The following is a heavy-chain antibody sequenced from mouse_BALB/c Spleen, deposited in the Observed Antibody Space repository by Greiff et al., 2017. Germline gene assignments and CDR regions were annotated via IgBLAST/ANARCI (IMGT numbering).Heavy chain of an antibody. CDR1: GFNIKDYY. V-gene: IGHV14-4*02. D-gene: IGHD1-1*01. CDR3: NAYYYGSSYHYYAMDY. J-gene: IGHJ4*01. Sequence: VQLKESGAELVRSGASVKLSCTASGFNIKDYYMHWVKQRPEQGLEWIGWIDPENGDTEYAPKFQGKATMTADTSSNTAYLQLSSLTSEDTAVYYCNAYYYGSSYHYYAMDYWGQGTSVTVSS. CDR2: IDPENGDT.